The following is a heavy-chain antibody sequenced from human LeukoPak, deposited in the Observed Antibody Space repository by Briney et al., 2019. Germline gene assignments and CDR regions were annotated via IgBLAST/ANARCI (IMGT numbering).Heavy chain of an antibody. CDR2: IGTSGSTI. CDR1: GFSFSTYE. Sequence: QPGGSLRLSCGASGFSFSTYEMNWVRQAPGKGLEWVSYIGTSGSTIGYADSVKGRFTISRDNAKNTLYLQMNSLRAEDTAVYYCARVADTAMVNSITGEYYYYYYYMDVWGKGTTVTVSS. V-gene: IGHV3-48*03. J-gene: IGHJ6*03. CDR3: ARVADTAMVNSITGEYYYYYYYMDV. D-gene: IGHD5-18*01.